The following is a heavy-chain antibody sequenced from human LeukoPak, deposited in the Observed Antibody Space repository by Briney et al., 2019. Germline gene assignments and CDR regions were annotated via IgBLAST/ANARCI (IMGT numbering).Heavy chain of an antibody. V-gene: IGHV3-21*01. CDR3: ARGVGAVLRGFDY. CDR2: ISSRSGFI. Sequence: GGSLRLSCAASAFTFSSYSMNWVRQAPGKGLEWVSSISSRSGFIYYADSVKGRFTISRDNAKNSLYLQMNSLRAEDTAVYYCARGVGAVLRGFDYWGQGTLVTVSS. D-gene: IGHD1-26*01. J-gene: IGHJ4*02. CDR1: AFTFSSYS.